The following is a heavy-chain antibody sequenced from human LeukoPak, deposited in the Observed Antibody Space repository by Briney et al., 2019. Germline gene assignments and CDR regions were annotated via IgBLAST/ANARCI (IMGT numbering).Heavy chain of an antibody. CDR2: IYYSGST. J-gene: IGHJ4*02. Sequence: SETLSLTCTVSGGSISSYYWSWIRQPPGEGREWIGYIYYSGSTNYNPSLKSRVTISVDTSKNQFSLKLSSGTAADTAVYYCARGARYSGSYHIDNWGQGTLVTVSS. V-gene: IGHV4-59*01. CDR3: ARGARYSGSYHIDN. D-gene: IGHD1-26*01. CDR1: GGSISSYY.